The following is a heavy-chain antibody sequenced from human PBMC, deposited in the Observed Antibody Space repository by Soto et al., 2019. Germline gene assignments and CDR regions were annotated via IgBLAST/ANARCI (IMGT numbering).Heavy chain of an antibody. CDR1: GFTFSSYW. D-gene: IGHD4-17*01. J-gene: IGHJ4*02. Sequence: GGSLRLSCAASGFTFSSYWMSWVRQAPGKGLEWVANIKQDGSEKYYVDSVKGRFTISRDNAKNSLYLQMNSLRAEDTAVYYCARDSRGHDYGDYLDYWGQGTLVTVSS. CDR3: ARDSRGHDYGDYLDY. CDR2: IKQDGSEK. V-gene: IGHV3-7*01.